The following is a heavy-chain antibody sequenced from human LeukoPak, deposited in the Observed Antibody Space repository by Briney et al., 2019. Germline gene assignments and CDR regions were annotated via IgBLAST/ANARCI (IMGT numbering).Heavy chain of an antibody. D-gene: IGHD2-15*01. CDR1: GGXISSYF. J-gene: IGHJ4*02. CDR2: MYNNGST. V-gene: IGHV4-59*01. Sequence: SETLSLTCAVSGGXISSYFWNWIRQPPGEGLKWIGYMYNNGSTYYNPSLKSRVTISADTSKNQFSLKLTSVTAADTAVYYCARDRGGGSSYIDYWGQGTLVTVSS. CDR3: ARDRGGGSSYIDY.